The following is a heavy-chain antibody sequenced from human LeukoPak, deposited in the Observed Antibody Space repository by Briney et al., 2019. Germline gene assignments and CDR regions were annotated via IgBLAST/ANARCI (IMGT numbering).Heavy chain of an antibody. V-gene: IGHV3-11*04. CDR1: GFTFSDYY. J-gene: IGHJ4*02. CDR2: ISSSGNTT. Sequence: PGGSLRLSCAASGFTFSDYYMSWIRQAPGKGLECVSYISSSGNTTYHADSVKGRFTISRDNAKNSLYLQMSSLRAEDTAVYYCARDWSDGFDYWGQGTLVTVSS. CDR3: ARDWSDGFDY. D-gene: IGHD3-3*01.